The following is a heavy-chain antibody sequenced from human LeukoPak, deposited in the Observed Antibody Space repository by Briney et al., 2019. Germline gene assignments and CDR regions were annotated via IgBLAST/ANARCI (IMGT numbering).Heavy chain of an antibody. D-gene: IGHD3-22*01. CDR1: GFDFSTYA. J-gene: IGHJ3*02. Sequence: GGSLRLSCAASGFDFSTYAMAWVRQAPGKGLEWVSSISTTSDIRYFADSVRGRFTISRDNAKNSLYLQMNSLRAGDTAVYYCARGEADYYDLSAFDIWGQGTMVTVSS. CDR3: ARGEADYYDLSAFDI. V-gene: IGHV3-23*01. CDR2: ISTTSDIR.